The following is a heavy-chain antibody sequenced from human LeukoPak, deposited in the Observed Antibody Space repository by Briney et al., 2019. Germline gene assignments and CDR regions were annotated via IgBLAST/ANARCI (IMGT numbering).Heavy chain of an antibody. CDR2: VNPKSGGT. Sequence: SVKVSCRASGYTFTGGYMHWVRQAPGLGLKWMGWVNPKSGGTNYAQKFQGRVTVSRDRSISTAYMELSRLRSEDTAVYYCAVRGCSSTSCYLGYAFDIWGQGTMVTVSS. D-gene: IGHD2-2*01. CDR1: GYTFTGGY. CDR3: AVRGCSSTSCYLGYAFDI. V-gene: IGHV1-2*02. J-gene: IGHJ3*02.